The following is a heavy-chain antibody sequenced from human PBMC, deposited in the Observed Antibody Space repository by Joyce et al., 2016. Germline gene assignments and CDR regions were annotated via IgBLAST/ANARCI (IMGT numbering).Heavy chain of an antibody. CDR1: GFTFSSSG. Sequence: QVQLVESGGGVVQPGKSLRLSCAASGFTFSSSGIHWVRQAPGKGLEWVAVISHDGSNKYYTDSVKGRFTISRDNSKNTLYVQMNSLRAEDTAVYYCAKDIKRLDGWYVFDYWGQGTLVTVSS. D-gene: IGHD6-19*01. V-gene: IGHV3-30*18. CDR3: AKDIKRLDGWYVFDY. CDR2: ISHDGSNK. J-gene: IGHJ4*02.